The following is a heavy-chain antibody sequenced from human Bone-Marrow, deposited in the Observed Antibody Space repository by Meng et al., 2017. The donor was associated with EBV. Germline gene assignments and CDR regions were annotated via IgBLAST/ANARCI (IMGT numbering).Heavy chain of an antibody. V-gene: IGHV1-8*01. CDR3: ARGDPYDFWSGYYLNY. CDR1: GYTFTSYD. D-gene: IGHD3-3*01. CDR2: MKPNSGNT. J-gene: IGHJ4*02. Sequence: QGRVVSAGAEVKKPGASVKVSCKASGYTFTSYDINWVRQATGQGLEWMGWMKPNSGNTGYAQKFQGRVTMTRNTSISPAYMELSSLRSEDTAVYYCARGDPYDFWSGYYLNYWGQGTLVTVSS.